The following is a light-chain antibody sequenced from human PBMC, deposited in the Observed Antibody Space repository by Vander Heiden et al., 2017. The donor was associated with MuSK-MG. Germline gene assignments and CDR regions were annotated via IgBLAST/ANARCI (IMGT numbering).Light chain of an antibody. V-gene: IGKV1-39*01. CDR1: QSISSY. CDR3: QQSYSTPFT. CDR2: AAS. Sequence: IQSTHPPCSLSVSVGDRVTITCRASQSISSYLNWYQQKPGKAPKLLIYAASSLQSGVPSRFSGSGSGTDFTLTISSLQPEDFATYYCQQSYSTPFTFGHGTKVDIE. J-gene: IGKJ3*01.